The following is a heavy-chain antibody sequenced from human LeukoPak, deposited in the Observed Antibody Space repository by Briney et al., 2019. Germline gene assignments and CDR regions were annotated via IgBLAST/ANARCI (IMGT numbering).Heavy chain of an antibody. D-gene: IGHD3-10*01. CDR3: ASITMVRGLTYYYYGMDV. J-gene: IGHJ6*02. CDR2: IIPIFGTA. Sequence: ASVKVSCKASGGTFSSYAISWVRQAPGQGLEWMGGIIPIFGTANYAQKFQGRVTITADESTSTAYMELSSLRSEDTAVYYCASITMVRGLTYYYYGMDVWGQGTTVTVSS. CDR1: GGTFSSYA. V-gene: IGHV1-69*13.